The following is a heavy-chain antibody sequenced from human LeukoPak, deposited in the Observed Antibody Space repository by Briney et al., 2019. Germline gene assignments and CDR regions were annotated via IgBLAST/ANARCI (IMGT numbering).Heavy chain of an antibody. Sequence: GGSLGLSCAASGFTSSSYAMHWVRQAPGKGPEWVAVISYDGSNKYHADSVKGRFTISRDNSKNTLYLQMNSLRAEDTAVYYCARDSTYYYDSGSSGPHYFDSWGQGTLVTVSS. J-gene: IGHJ4*02. V-gene: IGHV3-30*01. CDR1: GFTSSSYA. CDR2: ISYDGSNK. D-gene: IGHD3-10*01. CDR3: ARDSTYYYDSGSSGPHYFDS.